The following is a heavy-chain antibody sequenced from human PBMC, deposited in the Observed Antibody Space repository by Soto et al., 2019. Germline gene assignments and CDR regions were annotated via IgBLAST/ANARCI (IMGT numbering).Heavy chain of an antibody. D-gene: IGHD1-20*01. Sequence: PGGTLRLTGAASGFTFSSYAMRWVRQAPGKGLEWVAVISYDGSNKYYADPVKGRFTISRDNSKNTLYLQMNSMRAEDTAVYYCARDISSFDYWGQGTLVTVSS. CDR3: ARDISSFDY. V-gene: IGHV3-30*04. CDR1: GFTFSSYA. CDR2: ISYDGSNK. J-gene: IGHJ4*02.